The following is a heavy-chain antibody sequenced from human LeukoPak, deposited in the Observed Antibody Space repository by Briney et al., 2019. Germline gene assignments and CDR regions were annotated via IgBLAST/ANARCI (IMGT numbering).Heavy chain of an antibody. J-gene: IGHJ4*02. Sequence: GGSLRLSCTASGFTFDDFAMSWFRQAPGKGLEWVSGINSDGSTTNYADSVKGRFTISRDNAKNTLYLQMNSLRAEDTAVYYCARRSSGSPPYYFDYWGQGTLVTVSS. CDR3: ARRSSGSPPYYFDY. CDR2: INSDGSTT. CDR1: GFTFDDFA. V-gene: IGHV3-74*01. D-gene: IGHD1-26*01.